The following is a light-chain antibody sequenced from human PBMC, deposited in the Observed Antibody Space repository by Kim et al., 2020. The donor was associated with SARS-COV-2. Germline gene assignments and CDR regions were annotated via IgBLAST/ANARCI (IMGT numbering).Light chain of an antibody. J-gene: IGKJ1*01. CDR1: QSISSY. CDR2: AAS. V-gene: IGKV1-39*01. Sequence: DIQMTQSPSSLSASVGDRVTITCRASQSISSYLNWYQQKPGKAPNLLIYAASSLQSGVPSRFSGSGSGTEFTLSISSLQPGDFATYYSKQSYNTTRTFGKGTKVDIK. CDR3: KQSYNTTRT.